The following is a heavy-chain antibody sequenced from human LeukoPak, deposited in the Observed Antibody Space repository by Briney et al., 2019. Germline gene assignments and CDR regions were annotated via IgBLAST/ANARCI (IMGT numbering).Heavy chain of an antibody. CDR3: ARHRIPAALASAFDY. V-gene: IGHV4-39*01. J-gene: IGHJ4*02. Sequence: SETLSLTCTVSGGSISSSSYYWDWIRQPPGKGLEWNGAIYYSGNTNYNPSLKSRVTISVDTSKNQFSLKLSSVTAADTAVYYCARHRIPAALASAFDYWGQGTLVTVSS. CDR2: IYYSGNT. CDR1: GGSISSSSYY. D-gene: IGHD2-2*01.